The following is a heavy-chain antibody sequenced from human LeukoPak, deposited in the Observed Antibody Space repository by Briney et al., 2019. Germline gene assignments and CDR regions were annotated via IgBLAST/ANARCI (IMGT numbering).Heavy chain of an antibody. V-gene: IGHV3-9*01. CDR2: ISWNSGSI. J-gene: IGHJ3*02. CDR3: ARECGGDCYDAFDI. CDR1: GFTFDDYA. D-gene: IGHD2-21*02. Sequence: PGGSLRLSCAASGFTFDDYAMHWVRQAPGKGLEWVSGISWNSGSIGYADPVKGRFTISRDNAKNSLYLQMNSLRAGDTAVYYCARECGGDCYDAFDIWGQGTMVTVSS.